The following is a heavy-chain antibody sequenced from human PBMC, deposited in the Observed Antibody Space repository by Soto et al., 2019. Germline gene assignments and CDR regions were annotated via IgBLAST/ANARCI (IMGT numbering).Heavy chain of an antibody. CDR3: ARGPTDYYDNSGNYFLDY. V-gene: IGHV1-18*01. Sequence: QVQLVQSGAEVKKPGASVKVSCKASGYTFTTYGMCWVRQAPGQGLDWMGWISTYNGNTKYAERLQGRVTMTTDTTTSTAYMELRSLTSDDTAVYYCARGPTDYYDNSGNYFLDYWGQGTLVTVSS. CDR1: GYTFTTYG. J-gene: IGHJ4*02. CDR2: ISTYNGNT. D-gene: IGHD3-22*01.